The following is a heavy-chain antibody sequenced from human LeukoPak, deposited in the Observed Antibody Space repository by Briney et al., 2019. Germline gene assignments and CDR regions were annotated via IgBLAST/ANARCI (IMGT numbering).Heavy chain of an antibody. CDR2: IYYSGST. J-gene: IGHJ4*02. Sequence: SETLSLTCTVSGGSISSSSYYWGWIRQPPGKGLEWIGSIYYSGSTYYNPSLKSRVTISVDTSKNQFSLKLSSVTAADTAVYYCARLRITMVRGVSGLLDYWGQGTLVTVSS. V-gene: IGHV4-39*07. CDR1: GGSISSSSYY. CDR3: ARLRITMVRGVSGLLDY. D-gene: IGHD3-10*01.